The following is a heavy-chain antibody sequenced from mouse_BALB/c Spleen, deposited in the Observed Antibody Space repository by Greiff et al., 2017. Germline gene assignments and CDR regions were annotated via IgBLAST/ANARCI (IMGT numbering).Heavy chain of an antibody. D-gene: IGHD1-1*01. V-gene: IGHV5-17*02. CDR1: GFTFSSFG. CDR3: ARSGTTVHFDV. CDR2: ISSGSSTI. Sequence: DVMLVESGGGLVQPGGSRKLSCAASGFTFSSFGMHWVRQAPEKGLEWVAYISSGSSTIYYADTVKGRFTISRDNPKNTLFLQMTSLRSEDTAMYYCARSGTTVHFDVWGAGTTVTVSS. J-gene: IGHJ1*01.